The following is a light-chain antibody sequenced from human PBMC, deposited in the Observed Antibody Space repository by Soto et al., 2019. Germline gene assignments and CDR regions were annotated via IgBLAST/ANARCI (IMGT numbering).Light chain of an antibody. J-gene: IGLJ2*01. CDR1: NSDVGPFDR. V-gene: IGLV2-18*02. CDR2: EVS. Sequence: QSALTQPPSVSGSPGQSVTISCTGTNSDVGPFDRVSWYQQPPGTAPKLMIYEVSDRPSGVPDRFSGSKSGNTASLTISGLQAEDEADYYCSSYTTSSTVVFGGGTKLTVL. CDR3: SSYTTSSTVV.